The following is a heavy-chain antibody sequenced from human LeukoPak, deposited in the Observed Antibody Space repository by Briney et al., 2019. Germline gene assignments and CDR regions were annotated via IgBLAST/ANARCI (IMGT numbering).Heavy chain of an antibody. CDR1: GYSISSGYY. CDR3: ARDSYDFWSGYHYYYMDV. CDR2: IYHSGST. J-gene: IGHJ6*03. V-gene: IGHV4-38-2*02. Sequence: SETLSLTCTVSGYSISSGYYWGWIRQPPGKGLEWIGSIYHSGSTYYNPSLKSRVTISVDTSKNQFSLKLSSVTAADTAVYYCARDSYDFWSGYHYYYMDVWGKGTTVTVSS. D-gene: IGHD3-3*01.